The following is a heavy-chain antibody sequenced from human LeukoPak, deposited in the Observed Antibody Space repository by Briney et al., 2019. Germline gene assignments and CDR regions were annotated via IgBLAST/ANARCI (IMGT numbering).Heavy chain of an antibody. Sequence: SVKVSCKASGGTFSSYAISWVRQAPGQGLEWMGGIIPIFGTANYAQKFQGRVTITADESTSTAYMELSSLRSEDTAVYYCARGANYYGNKNYWGQGTLVTVSS. CDR3: ARGANYYGNKNY. CDR2: IIPIFGTA. V-gene: IGHV1-69*13. D-gene: IGHD3-10*01. CDR1: GGTFSSYA. J-gene: IGHJ4*02.